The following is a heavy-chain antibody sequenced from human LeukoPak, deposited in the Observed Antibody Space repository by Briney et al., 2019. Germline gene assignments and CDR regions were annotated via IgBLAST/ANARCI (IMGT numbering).Heavy chain of an antibody. Sequence: PSETLSLTCTVSGYSISRGYYWGWIGQPPGKGLEWIGSIYHSGSTYYNPSHKSRVTISLDTSKDQFSLKLSSVTAADTTVYYCARGGGYYDCSGYYHPSYFDYWGQGTLVTVSS. CDR3: ARGGGYYDCSGYYHPSYFDY. V-gene: IGHV4-38-2*02. CDR2: IYHSGST. D-gene: IGHD3-22*01. CDR1: GYSISRGYY. J-gene: IGHJ4*02.